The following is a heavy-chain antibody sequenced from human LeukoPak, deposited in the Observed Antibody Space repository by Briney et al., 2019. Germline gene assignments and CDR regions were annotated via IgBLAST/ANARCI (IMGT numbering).Heavy chain of an antibody. CDR2: IKEDGSEK. CDR1: GFTFSDYW. CDR3: AKVGSSGYYPDY. J-gene: IGHJ4*02. D-gene: IGHD3-22*01. V-gene: IGHV3-7*03. Sequence: GSLRLSCAVSGFTFSDYWMTWVRQAPGKGLEWVANIKEDGSEKSYVDSVKGRFTISRDNAKNSLYLQMNSLRAEDTAVYYCAKVGSSGYYPDYWGQGTLVTVSS.